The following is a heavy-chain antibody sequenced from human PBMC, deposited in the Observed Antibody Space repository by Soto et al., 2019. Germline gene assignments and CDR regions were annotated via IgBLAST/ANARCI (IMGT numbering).Heavy chain of an antibody. J-gene: IGHJ4*02. V-gene: IGHV1-46*01. Sequence: GASVKVSCKASGYTFTSYYMHWVRQAPGQGLEWMGIINPSGGSTSYAQKFQGRVTMTRDTSTSTVYMELSSLRSEDTAVYYCARDGKQQLPYDSSGYYLIWGNYFDYWGQGTLVTVSS. CDR1: GYTFTSYY. CDR3: ARDGKQQLPYDSSGYYLIWGNYFDY. D-gene: IGHD3-22*01. CDR2: INPSGGST.